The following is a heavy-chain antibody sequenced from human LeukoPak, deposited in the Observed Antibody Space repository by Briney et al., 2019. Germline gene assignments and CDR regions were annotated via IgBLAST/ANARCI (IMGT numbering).Heavy chain of an antibody. CDR1: GYTFTSYG. D-gene: IGHD3-22*01. CDR2: ISAYNGNT. Sequence: PLASVKVSCKASGYTFTSYGISWVRQAPGQGLEWMGWISAYNGNTNYAQKLQGRVTMTTDTSTSTAYMELRSLRSDDTAVYYCARDRYYYGSSGYSPLNDYWGQGTLVTVS. CDR3: ARDRYYYGSSGYSPLNDY. V-gene: IGHV1-18*01. J-gene: IGHJ4*02.